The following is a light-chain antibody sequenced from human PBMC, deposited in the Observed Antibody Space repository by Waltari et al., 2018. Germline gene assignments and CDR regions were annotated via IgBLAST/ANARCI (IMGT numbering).Light chain of an antibody. J-gene: IGLJ3*02. CDR1: NSDVGGWNF. CDR3: SSYTTSRTLV. V-gene: IGLV2-14*01. CDR2: EVN. Sequence: QSALTQPASVSGSPGQSITISCTGTNSDVGGWNFVSWYHQHPGKAPKLLIFEVNNRPSGISDRFSASKSGNTASLTISGRQAEDEADYYCSSYTTSRTLVFGGGTRLTVL.